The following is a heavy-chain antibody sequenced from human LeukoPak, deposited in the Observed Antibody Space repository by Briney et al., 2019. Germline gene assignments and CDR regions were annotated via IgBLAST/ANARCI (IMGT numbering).Heavy chain of an antibody. Sequence: PGGSLRLSCVASGFTFSSYGMHWVRQAPGKGLEWVAVIWYDGSNKYYADSVKGRFTISRDYSKNTLYLQMNSLRVEDTAVYYCARDAAWQRRPVWYFDLWGRGTLVTVSS. CDR2: IWYDGSNK. V-gene: IGHV3-33*01. CDR1: GFTFSSYG. D-gene: IGHD6-25*01. J-gene: IGHJ2*01. CDR3: ARDAAWQRRPVWYFDL.